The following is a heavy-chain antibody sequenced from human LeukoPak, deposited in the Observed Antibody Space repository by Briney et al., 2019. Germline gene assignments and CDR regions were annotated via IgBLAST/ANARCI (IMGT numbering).Heavy chain of an antibody. CDR2: ISGSGGST. V-gene: IGHV3-23*01. CDR3: AKAFSTTIFGVPLGAFDI. D-gene: IGHD3-3*01. J-gene: IGHJ3*02. CDR1: GFTFSSYA. Sequence: GGSLRLSCATSGFTFSSYAMSWVRQAPGKGLEWVSAISGSGGSTYYADSVKGRFTISRNNSKNTLYLQMNSLRAEDTAVYYCAKAFSTTIFGVPLGAFDIWGQGTMVTVSS.